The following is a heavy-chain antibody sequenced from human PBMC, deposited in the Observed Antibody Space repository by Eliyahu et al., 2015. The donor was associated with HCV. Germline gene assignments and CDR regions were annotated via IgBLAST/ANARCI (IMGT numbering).Heavy chain of an antibody. CDR2: IYSSGST. Sequence: QVQLQESGPGLVKPSETLSLTCTASGGSISSYCWNWIRQSPGKGLEWIGNIYSSGSTNYNPSLKSRVTISLDTSKNQFSLRLTSVTAADTAIYYCATGGLGDWVDSWGQGTLVTVSS. CDR1: GGSISSYC. J-gene: IGHJ5*01. CDR3: ATGGLGDWVDS. D-gene: IGHD3-10*01. V-gene: IGHV4-59*01.